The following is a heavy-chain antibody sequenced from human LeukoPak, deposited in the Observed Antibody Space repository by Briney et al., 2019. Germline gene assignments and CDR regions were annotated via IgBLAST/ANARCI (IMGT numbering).Heavy chain of an antibody. J-gene: IGHJ4*02. CDR3: ARRTYCSSTSCYMDY. D-gene: IGHD2-2*01. V-gene: IGHV5-10-1*01. CDR1: GYSFTNYW. Sequence: GESLKISCKGSGYSFTNYWINWVRHMPGKGLEWMGRIDPSDSYPSYSPSFQGHVTISADKSISTAYLQWSSLKASDTAMYYCARRTYCSSTSCYMDYWGQGTLVTVSS. CDR2: IDPSDSYP.